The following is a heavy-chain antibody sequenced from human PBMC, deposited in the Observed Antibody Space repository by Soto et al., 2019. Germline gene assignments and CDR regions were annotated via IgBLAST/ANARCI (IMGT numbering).Heavy chain of an antibody. CDR3: AKEGTVYAMVDYYYYMDV. J-gene: IGHJ6*03. Sequence: GGSLRLSCAASGFTFSSYAMSWVRQAPGKGLEWVSAISGSGGSTYYADSVKGRFTISRDNSKNTLYLQMNSLRAEDTAVYYCAKEGTVYAMVDYYYYMDVWGKGTTVTVSS. CDR2: ISGSGGST. V-gene: IGHV3-23*01. D-gene: IGHD2-8*01. CDR1: GFTFSSYA.